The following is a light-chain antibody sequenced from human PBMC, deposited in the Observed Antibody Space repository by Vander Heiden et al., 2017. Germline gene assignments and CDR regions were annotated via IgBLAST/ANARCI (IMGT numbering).Light chain of an antibody. CDR2: EGS. Sequence: QSALTHPASVSGSPGQTLTISCTGTVSDVGSYNLVSWYQQQPGKAPKLMIYEGSKRPSGVSNRFSGSKSGNTASLTISGLQAEDEADYYCCSYAGSSTFVFGTGTKVTVL. CDR3: CSYAGSSTFV. V-gene: IGLV2-23*01. J-gene: IGLJ1*01. CDR1: VSDVGSYNL.